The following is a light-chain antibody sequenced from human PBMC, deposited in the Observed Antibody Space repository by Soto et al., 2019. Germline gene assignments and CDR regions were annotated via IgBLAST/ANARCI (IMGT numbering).Light chain of an antibody. CDR3: SSYTTSNTRQIA. Sequence: QSALTQPASVSGSPGQSITISCTGTSSDVGGYNYVSWYQHHPGKAPKLMIFDVSNRPSAVSNRLSGSKSGNTASLTISGLQPEDEADYYCSSYTTSNTRQIAFGTGTKVTVL. J-gene: IGLJ1*01. V-gene: IGLV2-14*03. CDR2: DVS. CDR1: SSDVGGYNY.